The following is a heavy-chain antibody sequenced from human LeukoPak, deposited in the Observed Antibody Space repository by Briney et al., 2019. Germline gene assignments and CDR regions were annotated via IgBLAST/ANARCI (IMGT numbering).Heavy chain of an antibody. V-gene: IGHV4-34*01. D-gene: IGHD6-19*01. CDR2: INHSGST. CDR1: GGSFSGYY. CDR3: ARDREWLVRGYYYMDV. J-gene: IGHJ6*03. Sequence: SETLSLTCAVYGGSFSGYYWSWIRQPPGKGLEWIGEINHSGSTNYNPSLKSRVTISVDTSKNQFSLKLSSVTAADTAVYYCARDREWLVRGYYYMDVWGKGTTVTVFS.